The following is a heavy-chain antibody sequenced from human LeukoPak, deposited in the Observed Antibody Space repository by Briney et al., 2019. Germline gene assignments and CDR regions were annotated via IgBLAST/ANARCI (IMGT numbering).Heavy chain of an antibody. V-gene: IGHV3-30*18. J-gene: IGHJ4*02. D-gene: IGHD3-10*01. CDR2: ISYDGSNK. Sequence: AGGSLRLSCAASGFTFSSYGMHWVRQAPGKGLEWVAVISYDGSNKYYADSVKGRFTISRDNSKNTLYLQMNSLRAEDTAVYYCAKDRERGSGSRFFDYWGQGTLVTVSS. CDR3: AKDRERGSGSRFFDY. CDR1: GFTFSSYG.